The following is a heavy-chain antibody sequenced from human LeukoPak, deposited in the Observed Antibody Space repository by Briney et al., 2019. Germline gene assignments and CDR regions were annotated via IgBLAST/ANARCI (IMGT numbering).Heavy chain of an antibody. Sequence: SETLSLTCTASGCSISSYYWSWVRQPAGKGLEWIGRIYTSGSTNYNPSLKSRVTMSVDTSNNQFSLKLSSVTAADTAVYYCARVSCDLKFDYWGQGTLVTVSS. CDR1: GCSISSYY. D-gene: IGHD2-15*01. CDR3: ARVSCDLKFDY. J-gene: IGHJ4*02. CDR2: IYTSGST. V-gene: IGHV4-4*07.